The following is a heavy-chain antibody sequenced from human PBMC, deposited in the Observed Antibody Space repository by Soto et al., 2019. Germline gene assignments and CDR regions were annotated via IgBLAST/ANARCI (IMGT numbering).Heavy chain of an antibody. V-gene: IGHV4-59*01. CDR1: GGSISSYC. Sequence: SETLSLTCTVSGGSISSYCWSWIRQPPGKGLEWIGYIYYSGSTNYNPSLKSRVTTSVDTSKNQFSLKLSSVTAADTAMYYCARVRLGGTTPRATFDIWGQGTMVT. D-gene: IGHD1-1*01. CDR3: ARVRLGGTTPRATFDI. J-gene: IGHJ3*02. CDR2: IYYSGST.